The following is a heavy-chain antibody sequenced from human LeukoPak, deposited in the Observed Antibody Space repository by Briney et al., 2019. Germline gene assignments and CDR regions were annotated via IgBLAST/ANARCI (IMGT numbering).Heavy chain of an antibody. D-gene: IGHD4-17*01. V-gene: IGHV3-21*01. CDR3: ARGHTAVTRHFDF. J-gene: IGHJ4*02. Sequence: PGGSLRLSCAASGFTFSSYNMNWVRQAPGKGPEWVSSITSSSSYIYYADALKGRFTISRDDAKNLLYLDMNSLRAEDTAVYYCARGHTAVTRHFDFWGQGTLVTVSS. CDR2: ITSSSSYI. CDR1: GFTFSSYN.